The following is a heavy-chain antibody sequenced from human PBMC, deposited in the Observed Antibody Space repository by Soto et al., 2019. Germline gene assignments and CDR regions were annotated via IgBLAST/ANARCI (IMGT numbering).Heavy chain of an antibody. CDR1: GGTFSSYA. D-gene: IGHD5-12*01. CDR3: AREGEMATGSGFDY. V-gene: IGHV1-69*01. J-gene: IGHJ4*02. Sequence: QVQLVQSGAEVKKPGSSVKVSCKASGGTFSSYAISWVRQAPGQGLEWMGGIIPIFGTANYAQKFQGRVTITSDESTSTAYMELSSLISADKDVEYGAREGEMATGSGFDYWGQGTLVTVSS. CDR2: IIPIFGTA.